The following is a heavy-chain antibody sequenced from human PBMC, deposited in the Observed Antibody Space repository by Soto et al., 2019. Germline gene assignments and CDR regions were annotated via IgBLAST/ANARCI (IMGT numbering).Heavy chain of an antibody. CDR3: ASMGYHYGSGSYPLDY. Sequence: SETLSLTCTVSGGSITSYYWTWIRQPPGKGLEWIGFMYNSGSTHYNPSLKSRVTISLDTSKNQFSLNLRSVTAADTAVYYCASMGYHYGSGSYPLDYWGQGTLVTVSS. D-gene: IGHD3-10*01. CDR1: GGSITSYY. J-gene: IGHJ4*02. CDR2: MYNSGST. V-gene: IGHV4-59*08.